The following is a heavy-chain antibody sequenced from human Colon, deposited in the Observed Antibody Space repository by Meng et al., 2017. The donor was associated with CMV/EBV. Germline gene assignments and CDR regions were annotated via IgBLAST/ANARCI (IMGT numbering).Heavy chain of an antibody. D-gene: IGHD6-19*01. Sequence: QVERLGAGAGVKEPAASVTVYGNTSGYTFSDYYMHWVRQAPGQGLEWMGWIRSDGSATNYAQKFRGRVTMTRDASVSTAYMELSGLTSDDTAVYFCVRSSGWSLFDYWGPGALVTVSS. CDR2: IRSDGSAT. CDR3: VRSSGWSLFDY. CDR1: GYTFSDYY. J-gene: IGHJ4*02. V-gene: IGHV1-2*02.